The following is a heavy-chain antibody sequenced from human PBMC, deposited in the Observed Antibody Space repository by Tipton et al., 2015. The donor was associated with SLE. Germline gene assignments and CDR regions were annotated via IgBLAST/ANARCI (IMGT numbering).Heavy chain of an antibody. CDR1: GFSFSNYW. D-gene: IGHD6-19*01. CDR3: ARDQGSIVVAGAEYAFDI. J-gene: IGHJ3*02. CDR2: LLPDGSNP. Sequence: SLRLSCAASGFSFSNYWMHWVRQVPGNGPVWVARLLPDGSNPAYTDSVRGRFTISRDNTKNSLSLQMNSLRVEDTALYYCARDQGSIVVAGAEYAFDIWGRGTMVTVSS. V-gene: IGHV3-74*01.